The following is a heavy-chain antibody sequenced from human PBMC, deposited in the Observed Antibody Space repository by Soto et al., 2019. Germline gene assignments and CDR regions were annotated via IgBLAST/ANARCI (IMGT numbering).Heavy chain of an antibody. J-gene: IGHJ6*02. V-gene: IGHV3-48*03. Sequence: LRLSCAASGFSFSSYEMNYVRQAPGKGLEWVSYISSSGTTIYYAGSVKGRFTISRDNAKNSLYLQMNSLRAEDTAVYYCASMIFGVVNDYSYYGMDVWGQGTTVTVSS. CDR3: ASMIFGVVNDYSYYGMDV. D-gene: IGHD3-3*01. CDR2: ISSSGTTI. CDR1: GFSFSSYE.